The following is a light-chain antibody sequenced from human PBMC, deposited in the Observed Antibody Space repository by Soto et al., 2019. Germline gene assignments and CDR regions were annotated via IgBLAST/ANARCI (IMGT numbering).Light chain of an antibody. Sequence: QSALTQPPSASGSPGQSVTLSCTGTSSDVGGYNYVSWYQQHPGKVPKLMVYEVHKRPSGVPDRFSGSKSGNTASLTVSGLQTEDEADYYCTSYAGGNNVFGTGTKLTVL. CDR2: EVH. CDR3: TSYAGGNNV. V-gene: IGLV2-8*01. CDR1: SSDVGGYNY. J-gene: IGLJ1*01.